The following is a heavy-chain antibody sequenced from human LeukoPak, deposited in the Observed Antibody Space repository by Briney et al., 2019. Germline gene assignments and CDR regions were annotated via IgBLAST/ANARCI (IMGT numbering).Heavy chain of an antibody. CDR3: VKDTEYCSGGSCFTSDYFDY. CDR1: GFTFSSYG. J-gene: IGHJ4*02. Sequence: GGSLRLSCAASGFTFSSYGMHWVRQAPGKGLEWVAVRSYDGSNKYYADSVKGRFTISRDNSKNTLYLQMNSLRAEDTAVYYCVKDTEYCSGGSCFTSDYFDYWGQGTLVTVSS. D-gene: IGHD2-15*01. CDR2: RSYDGSNK. V-gene: IGHV3-30*18.